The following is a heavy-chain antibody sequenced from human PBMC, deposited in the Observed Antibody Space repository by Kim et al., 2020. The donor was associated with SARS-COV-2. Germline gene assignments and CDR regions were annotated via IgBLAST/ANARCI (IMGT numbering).Heavy chain of an antibody. Sequence: SETLSLTCAVYGGSFSGYYWSWIRQPPGKGLEWIGEINHSGSTNYNPSLKSRVTISVDTSKNQFSLKLSSVTAADTAVYYCARVRCSSTSCYRRYYYYGMDVWGQGTTVTVSS. CDR3: ARVRCSSTSCYRRYYYYGMDV. V-gene: IGHV4-34*01. J-gene: IGHJ6*02. CDR2: INHSGST. CDR1: GGSFSGYY. D-gene: IGHD2-2*02.